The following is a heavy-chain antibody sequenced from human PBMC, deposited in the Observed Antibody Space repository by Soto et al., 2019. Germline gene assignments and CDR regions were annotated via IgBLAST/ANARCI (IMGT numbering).Heavy chain of an antibody. Sequence: SETLPLTCAVSGDSISSSYWSWIRQPAGKGLEWIGRIHASGSTLYNPSLKSRVTMSVGTTRNHSALTLRSVTAADTAVNYFAGRSAADGFDFWGQGSLVTVSS. CDR2: IHASGST. D-gene: IGHD6-13*01. CDR1: GDSISSSY. CDR3: AGRSAADGFDF. J-gene: IGHJ4*02. V-gene: IGHV4-4*07.